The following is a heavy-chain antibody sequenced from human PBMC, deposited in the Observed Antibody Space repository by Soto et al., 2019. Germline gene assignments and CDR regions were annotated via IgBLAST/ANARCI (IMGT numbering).Heavy chain of an antibody. D-gene: IGHD2-2*01. CDR1: GGTFSSYA. J-gene: IGHJ4*02. Sequence: ASVKVSCKASGGTFSSYAISWVRQAPGQGLEWMGGIIPIFGTANYAQKFQGRVTITADESTSTAYMELSSLRSEDTAVYYCARDEGHCSITNCCPFAYWGQGILVTVSS. CDR2: IIPIFGTA. V-gene: IGHV1-69*13. CDR3: ARDEGHCSITNCCPFAY.